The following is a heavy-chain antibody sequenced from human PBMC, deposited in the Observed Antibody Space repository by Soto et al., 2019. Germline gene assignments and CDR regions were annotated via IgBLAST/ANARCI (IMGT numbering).Heavy chain of an antibody. CDR2: IYYSGST. Sequence: QVQLQESGPGLVKPSQTLSLTCTVSGGSISSGGYYWSWIRQHPGKGLEWIGYIYYSGSTYYNPSLKSRVTISVDTSKNQFSLKLSSVTAADTAVYYCARDSSGYYYSGAFDIWGQGTMVTVSS. CDR1: GGSISSGGYY. V-gene: IGHV4-31*03. D-gene: IGHD3-22*01. J-gene: IGHJ3*02. CDR3: ARDSSGYYYSGAFDI.